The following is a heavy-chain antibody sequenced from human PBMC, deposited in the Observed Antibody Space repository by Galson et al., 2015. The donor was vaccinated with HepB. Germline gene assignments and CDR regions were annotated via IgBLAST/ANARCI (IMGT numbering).Heavy chain of an antibody. V-gene: IGHV3-33*01. Sequence: SLRLSCAASGFTFSNYGMHWVRQAPGKGLEWVAVIWYDGDPKYYADSVKGRFTVSRDTSKSTLYLQMNSLRVGDTAVYYCAGGPPRERDIWSRHYTRPDFWGQGTLDTVSS. D-gene: IGHD3-3*01. CDR2: IWYDGDPK. J-gene: IGHJ4*02. CDR3: AGGPPRERDIWSRHYTRPDF. CDR1: GFTFSNYG.